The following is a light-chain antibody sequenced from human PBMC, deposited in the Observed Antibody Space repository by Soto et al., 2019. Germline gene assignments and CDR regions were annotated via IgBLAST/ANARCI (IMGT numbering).Light chain of an antibody. J-gene: IGLJ2*01. CDR3: SSYTRISTPLHVV. Sequence: QSALTQPASVSGSPGQSITISCTGTSSDVGGYNYVSWYQQHPGKAPKLMIYDVSNRPSGVSNRFSASTSGNTASLTISGLQAEDEADYYCSSYTRISTPLHVVFARGTKL. CDR1: SSDVGGYNY. CDR2: DVS. V-gene: IGLV2-14*01.